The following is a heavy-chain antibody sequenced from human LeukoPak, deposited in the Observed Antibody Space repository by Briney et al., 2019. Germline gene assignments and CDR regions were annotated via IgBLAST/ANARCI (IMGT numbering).Heavy chain of an antibody. J-gene: IGHJ5*02. V-gene: IGHV3-74*01. CDR2: INSDGSST. CDR1: GFTFSSYW. D-gene: IGHD3-16*02. CDR3: ALYVWGSYRAFDP. Sequence: PGGSLRLSCAASGFTFSSYWMHWVRQAPGKGLVWVSRINSDGSSTSYADSVKGRFTISRDNAKNTLYLQMNSLRAEDTAVYYCALYVWGSYRAFDPWGQGTLVTVFS.